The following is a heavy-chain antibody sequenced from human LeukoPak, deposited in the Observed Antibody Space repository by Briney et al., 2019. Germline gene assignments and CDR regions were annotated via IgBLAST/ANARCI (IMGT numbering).Heavy chain of an antibody. D-gene: IGHD3-22*01. Sequence: GGSLRLSCAASGFTFSTYAMSWVRQAPGKGLEWVSLICGSDGSTRYADSVKGRFTISRDNSKNTLYLEMNSLRAEDTAVYYCAKDSSSYDWGYMDVWGKGTTVTISS. J-gene: IGHJ6*03. CDR3: AKDSSSYDWGYMDV. CDR2: ICGSDGST. V-gene: IGHV3-23*01. CDR1: GFTFSTYA.